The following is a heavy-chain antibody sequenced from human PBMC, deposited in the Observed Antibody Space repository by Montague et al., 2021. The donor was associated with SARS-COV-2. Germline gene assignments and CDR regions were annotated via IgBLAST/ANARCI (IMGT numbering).Heavy chain of an antibody. CDR3: ARSVGMDV. J-gene: IGHJ6*02. CDR1: GGSFSGYY. CDR2: INHSGST. V-gene: IGHV4-34*01. D-gene: IGHD4-23*01. Sequence: ETLSLTCAVYGGSFSGYYWSWIRQPPGKGLEWIGEINHSGSTNYNPSLKSRVTTSVDTSKNKFSLKLSSVTAADTAVYYCARSVGMDVWGQGTTVTVSS.